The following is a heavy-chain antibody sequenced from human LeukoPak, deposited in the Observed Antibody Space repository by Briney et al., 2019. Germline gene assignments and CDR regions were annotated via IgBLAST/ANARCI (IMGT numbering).Heavy chain of an antibody. CDR2: ISSSSSYI. J-gene: IGHJ5*02. D-gene: IGHD2-15*01. V-gene: IGHV3-21*01. CDR3: ARDSPCSGGSCFSNWFDP. CDR1: GFTFSSYS. Sequence: GGSLRLSCAASGFTFSSYSMNWVRQAPGKGLEWVSSISSSSSYIYYADSVKGRFTISRDNAKNSLYLQMNSLRAEDTAVYYCARDSPCSGGSCFSNWFDPWDQGTLVTVSS.